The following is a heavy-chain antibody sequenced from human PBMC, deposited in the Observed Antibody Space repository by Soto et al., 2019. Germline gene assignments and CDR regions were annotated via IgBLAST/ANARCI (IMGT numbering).Heavy chain of an antibody. Sequence: QVQLQESGPGLVKSSETLSLTCIVSDGSISPYYWGWIRQPPGKGLEWIGYIYYGGTTMYSPSLKSRVTISLNTSENQFSLKLSSVTAADTAVYYCARLGRYYQAFDSWGQGTLVTVSA. V-gene: IGHV4-59*08. CDR2: IYYGGTT. D-gene: IGHD3-22*01. CDR1: DGSISPYY. J-gene: IGHJ4*02. CDR3: ARLGRYYQAFDS.